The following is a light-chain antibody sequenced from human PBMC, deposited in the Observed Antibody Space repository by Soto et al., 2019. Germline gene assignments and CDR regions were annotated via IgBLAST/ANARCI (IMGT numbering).Light chain of an antibody. CDR3: QQRCSPRWT. J-gene: IGKJ1*01. Sequence: DIQMTQSPSSLSASVGDRVTITCRASQRISNYLNWYQQKPGKAPKLLIYAASSMQRGVPSRFSGSGSETDFTLTISSLQPDDSATYYWQQRCSPRWTFGQGTKVEV. CDR2: AAS. V-gene: IGKV1-39*01. CDR1: QRISNY.